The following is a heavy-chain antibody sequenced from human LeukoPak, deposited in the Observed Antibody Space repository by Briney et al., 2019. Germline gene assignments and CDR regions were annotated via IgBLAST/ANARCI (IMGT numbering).Heavy chain of an antibody. V-gene: IGHV3-7*01. D-gene: IGHD3-22*01. Sequence: GGSLRLSCAASGFTFSSYWMSWVRQAPGKGLEWVANIKQDGSEKYYVDSVKGRFTISRDNAKNSLYPQMNSLRAEDTAVYYCARDLPFYDSSGLPDYFDYWGQGTLVTVSS. CDR3: ARDLPFYDSSGLPDYFDY. CDR1: GFTFSSYW. J-gene: IGHJ4*02. CDR2: IKQDGSEK.